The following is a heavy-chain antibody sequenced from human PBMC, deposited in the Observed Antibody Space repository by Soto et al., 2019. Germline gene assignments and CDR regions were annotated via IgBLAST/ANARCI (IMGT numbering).Heavy chain of an antibody. V-gene: IGHV4-31*03. J-gene: IGHJ5*02. CDR2: IYYSGST. Sequence: SETLSLTCTVSGGSISSGGYYWSWIRQHPGKGLEWIGYIYYSGSTYYNPSLKSRVTISVDTSKNQFSLKLSSVTAADTAVYYCARANCSTTSCYTNWFDPWGQGTLVTLSS. CDR3: ARANCSTTSCYTNWFDP. D-gene: IGHD2-2*02. CDR1: GGSISSGGYY.